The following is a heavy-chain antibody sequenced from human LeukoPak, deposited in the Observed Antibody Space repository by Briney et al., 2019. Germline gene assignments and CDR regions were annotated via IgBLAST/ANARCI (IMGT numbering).Heavy chain of an antibody. D-gene: IGHD3-16*01. CDR2: IYTSGST. CDR3: ARVLYYSANWFDP. CDR1: GGSISSYY. J-gene: IGHJ5*02. Sequence: SETLSLTCTASGGSISSYYWSWIRQPAGKGLEWIGRIYTSGSTNYNPSLKSRVTMSVDTSKNQFSLKLSSVTAADTDVYYCARVLYYSANWFDPWGQGTLVTVSS. V-gene: IGHV4-4*07.